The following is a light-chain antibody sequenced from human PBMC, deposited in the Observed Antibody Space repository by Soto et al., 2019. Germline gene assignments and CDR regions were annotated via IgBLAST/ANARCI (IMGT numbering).Light chain of an antibody. J-gene: IGKJ4*01. CDR3: QQYNNWPLT. Sequence: EIVLTQSRATLSLSPGERATLSCRASQSVSSNLAWYQQKPGQAPRLLIYGASTRATGIPARFSGSGSGTEFTLTISSLQSEDFAVYYCQQYNNWPLTVGGGTKVDIK. CDR2: GAS. CDR1: QSVSSN. V-gene: IGKV3-15*01.